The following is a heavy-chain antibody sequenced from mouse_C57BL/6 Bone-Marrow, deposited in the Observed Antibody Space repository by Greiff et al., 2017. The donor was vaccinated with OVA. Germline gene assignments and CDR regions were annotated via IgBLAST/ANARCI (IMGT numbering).Heavy chain of an antibody. J-gene: IGHJ3*01. CDR1: YFDFMASA. Sequence: LQQSGAELVSPGSSVKLSCKDSYFDFMASAMHWVKQRPGHGLEWIGSFTMYSDATEYSENFKGKATLTANTSSSTAYMELNSLTSEDSAVYYCASGEDGYDGSFAYRGQGTLVTVSA. CDR3: ASGEDGYDGSFAY. D-gene: IGHD2-2*01. V-gene: IGHV1-49*01. CDR2: FTMYSDAT.